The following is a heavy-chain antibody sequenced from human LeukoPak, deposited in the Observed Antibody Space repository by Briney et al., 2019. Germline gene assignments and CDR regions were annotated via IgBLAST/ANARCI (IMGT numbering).Heavy chain of an antibody. Sequence: PSETLSLTCTVSGGSISSGGYYWSWIRQHPGKGLEWIGYIYYSGSTYYNPSLKSRVTISVDTSKNQFSLKLSSVTAADTAVYYCARVGYGGNLRPYYFDYWGQGTLVTVSS. CDR3: ARVGYGGNLRPYYFDY. V-gene: IGHV4-31*03. CDR1: GGSISSGGYY. J-gene: IGHJ4*02. D-gene: IGHD4-23*01. CDR2: IYYSGST.